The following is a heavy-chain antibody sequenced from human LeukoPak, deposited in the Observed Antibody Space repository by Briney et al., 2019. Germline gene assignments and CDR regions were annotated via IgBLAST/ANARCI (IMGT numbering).Heavy chain of an antibody. D-gene: IGHD6-6*01. CDR2: MNPNSDNT. CDR3: ARDRIAARPFFDY. V-gene: IGHV1-8*01. Sequence: ASVKVSCKASGYTFTSFDINWVRQATGQGLQRMGWMNPNSDNTAYAQKFQGRVSMTWNTSISTAYMELSRLRSDDTAVYYCARDRIAARPFFDYWGQGTLVTVSS. J-gene: IGHJ4*02. CDR1: GYTFTSFD.